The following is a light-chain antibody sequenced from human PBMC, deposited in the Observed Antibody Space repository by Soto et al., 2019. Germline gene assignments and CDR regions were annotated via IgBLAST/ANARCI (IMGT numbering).Light chain of an antibody. V-gene: IGLV2-14*01. CDR1: NNDVGGYNY. J-gene: IGLJ1*01. CDR2: EVS. Sequence: QSALTQPASVSGSPGQSITISCTGTNNDVGGYNYVFWYQQHPGKAPKLMIYEVSNRPSGVSNRFSGSKSGNTASLTISGLQAEDEADYYCSSYTSSSTGVFGTGTKVTVL. CDR3: SSYTSSSTGV.